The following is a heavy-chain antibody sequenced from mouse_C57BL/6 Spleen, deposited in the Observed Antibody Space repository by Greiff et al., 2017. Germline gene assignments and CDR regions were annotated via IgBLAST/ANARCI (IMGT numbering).Heavy chain of an antibody. Sequence: EVKLVESGGGLVKPGGSLKLSCAASGFTFSSYALSWVRQTPEKRLEWVATISDGGRYTYYPDNVKGRFTIARDNAKNNLYLQMSLLKSEDTAMYYCASVITTAFDYWGQGTTLTVSS. CDR3: ASVITTAFDY. V-gene: IGHV5-4*03. CDR1: GFTFSSYA. CDR2: ISDGGRYT. J-gene: IGHJ2*01. D-gene: IGHD1-1*01.